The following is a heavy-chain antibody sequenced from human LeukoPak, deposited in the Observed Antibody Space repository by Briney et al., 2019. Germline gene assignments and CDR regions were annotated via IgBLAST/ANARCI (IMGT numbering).Heavy chain of an antibody. CDR1: GFTFSSYS. CDR2: ISSSSSYI. CDR3: ARDLSPLYYYGSGTHRNDAFDI. J-gene: IGHJ3*02. D-gene: IGHD3-10*01. V-gene: IGHV3-21*01. Sequence: GGSLRLSCAASGFTFSSYSMNWVRQAPGKGLEWVSSISSSSSYIYYADPVKGRFTISRDNAKNSLYLQMNSLRAEDTAVYYCARDLSPLYYYGSGTHRNDAFDIWGQGTMVTVSS.